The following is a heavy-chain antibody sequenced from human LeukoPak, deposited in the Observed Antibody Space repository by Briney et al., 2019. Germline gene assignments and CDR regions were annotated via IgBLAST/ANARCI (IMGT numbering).Heavy chain of an antibody. Sequence: ASVKVSCKASGYTFTTYAIHWVRQAPGQRLEWMGWINAGNGNTKYSQKFQGRVTITRDTSASTAYMELSSLRSDDTAVYYCARSPHEGGIVPAAKDCWGQGTLVTVSS. D-gene: IGHD2-2*01. CDR1: GYTFTTYA. CDR3: ARSPHEGGIVPAAKDC. V-gene: IGHV1-3*01. CDR2: INAGNGNT. J-gene: IGHJ4*02.